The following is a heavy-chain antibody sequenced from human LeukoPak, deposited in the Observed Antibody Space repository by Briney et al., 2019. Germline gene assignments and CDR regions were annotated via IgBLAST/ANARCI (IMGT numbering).Heavy chain of an antibody. CDR3: AKVMTRTMVRGVPPSDY. Sequence: GGSLRLSCAASGFTFSSYAMSWVRQAPGKGLEWGSAISGSGGSTYYADSVKGRFTISRDNSKNTLYLQMHSLRAEDTAVYYCAKVMTRTMVRGVPPSDYWGQGTLVTVSS. J-gene: IGHJ4*02. CDR1: GFTFSSYA. D-gene: IGHD3-10*01. V-gene: IGHV3-23*01. CDR2: ISGSGGST.